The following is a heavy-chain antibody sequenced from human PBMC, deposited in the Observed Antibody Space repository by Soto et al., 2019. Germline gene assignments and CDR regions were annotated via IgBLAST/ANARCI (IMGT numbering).Heavy chain of an antibody. CDR1: GGSFSGYY. Sequence: QVQLQQWGAGLLKPSETLSLTCAVYGGSFSGYYWSWIRQPPGKGLEWIGEINHSGSTNYNPSLKSRVTISVDTSKNQFSLKLSSVTAADTAVYYCASNSGRREDYWGQGTLVTVSS. V-gene: IGHV4-34*01. D-gene: IGHD6-19*01. CDR2: INHSGST. CDR3: ASNSGRREDY. J-gene: IGHJ4*02.